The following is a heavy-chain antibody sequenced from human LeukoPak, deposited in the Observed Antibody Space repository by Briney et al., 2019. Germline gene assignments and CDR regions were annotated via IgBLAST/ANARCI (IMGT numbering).Heavy chain of an antibody. J-gene: IGHJ4*02. CDR2: ISWNGDST. D-gene: IGHD6-19*01. CDR3: ARGSSGWSDY. Sequence: GGSLRLSCVASGFPFGDFAMHWVRQVPGEGLQWVSGISWNGDSTGYADSVKGRFTISRDNAKNSLYLQMNSLRSDDTAVYYCARGSSGWSDYWGQGTLVTVSS. CDR1: GFPFGDFA. V-gene: IGHV3-9*01.